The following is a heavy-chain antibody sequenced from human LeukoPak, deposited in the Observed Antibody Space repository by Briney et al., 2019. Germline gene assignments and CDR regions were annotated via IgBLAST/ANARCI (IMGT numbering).Heavy chain of an antibody. D-gene: IGHD3-22*01. CDR2: IYYSESA. CDR3: ARVGGYPLSAFDI. CDR1: GGSIRSYY. V-gene: IGHV4-59*08. Sequence: SETLSLTCTVSGGSIRSYYWSWIRQPPGKGLEWIGYIYYSESANYNPSLKSRITISLNTSRNHFSLKLNSVTAADTAVYYCARVGGYPLSAFDIWGQGTMVTVSS. J-gene: IGHJ3*02.